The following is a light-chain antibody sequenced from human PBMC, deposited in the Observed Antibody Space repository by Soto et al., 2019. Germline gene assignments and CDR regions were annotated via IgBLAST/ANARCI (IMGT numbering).Light chain of an antibody. V-gene: IGKV1D-12*01. CDR1: QGIGTW. Sequence: DIQMTQSPSSLSASVGDRVTITCRASQGIGTWLAWYQQKPGRAPKLLILAASGLQSGVPSRVSGSGSGTDFALTISSLQPEDFATYDCQQANSPPLTFGGGTKVEMK. CDR3: QQANSPPLT. J-gene: IGKJ4*01. CDR2: AAS.